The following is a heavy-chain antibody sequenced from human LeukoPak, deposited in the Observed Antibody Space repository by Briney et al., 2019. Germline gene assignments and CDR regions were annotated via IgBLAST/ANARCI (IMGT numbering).Heavy chain of an antibody. CDR3: VSGGYTFAY. Sequence: GGSLRLSCAVSRFSFSRYWMTCVRQAPGKGLEWVANIKEDGSEKYYVDSVKGRFNISRDNAKNSLYLQMNSLRAEDTAVYYCVSGGYTFAYWGQGTLVTVSS. CDR1: RFSFSRYW. D-gene: IGHD2/OR15-2a*01. CDR2: IKEDGSEK. V-gene: IGHV3-7*02. J-gene: IGHJ4*02.